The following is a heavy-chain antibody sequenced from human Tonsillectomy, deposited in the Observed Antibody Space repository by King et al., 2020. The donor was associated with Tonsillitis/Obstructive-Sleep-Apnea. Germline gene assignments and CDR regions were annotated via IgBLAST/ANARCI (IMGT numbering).Heavy chain of an antibody. J-gene: IGHJ3*01. Sequence: IHGVRQAPGKGVERVSEIRWKRGSIGYTDTVKSRFIMSRDNAKNSLYLQLTSLRDETTALYYCAKALGSGSYSYDDFDFWGQGTLVTVSS. CDR2: IRWKRGSI. CDR3: AKALGSGSYSYDDFDF. V-gene: IGHV3-9*01. D-gene: IGHD3-10*01.